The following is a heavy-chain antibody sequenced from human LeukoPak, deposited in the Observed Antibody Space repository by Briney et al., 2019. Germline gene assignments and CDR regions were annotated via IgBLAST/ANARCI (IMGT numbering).Heavy chain of an antibody. D-gene: IGHD1-1*01. Sequence: SETLSLTCGVCGGSFSGYQWSWVRQPPEKGLEWIGEINHSGSTNYNPSLKSRVTISIDTPKNQFSLKVNSVTAADTAVYYCARGWRNTRTFDYWGQGALVTVSS. CDR3: ARGWRNTRTFDY. CDR1: GGSFSGYQ. J-gene: IGHJ4*02. V-gene: IGHV4-34*01. CDR2: INHSGST.